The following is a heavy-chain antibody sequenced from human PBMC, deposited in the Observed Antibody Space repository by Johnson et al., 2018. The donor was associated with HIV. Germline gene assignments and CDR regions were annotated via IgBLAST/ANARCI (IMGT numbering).Heavy chain of an antibody. Sequence: QVQLVESGGGVVQPGRSLRLSCAASGFTFRSYGMHWVRQAPGKGLEWVADSVKGRFTISRDNSKNTLYLQMNSLRAEDTAVYCCAKDRKWELLLKADAFDIWGQGTMVTVSS. D-gene: IGHD1-26*01. CDR1: GFTFRSYG. V-gene: IGHV3-33*06. CDR3: AKDRKWELLLKADAFDI. J-gene: IGHJ3*02.